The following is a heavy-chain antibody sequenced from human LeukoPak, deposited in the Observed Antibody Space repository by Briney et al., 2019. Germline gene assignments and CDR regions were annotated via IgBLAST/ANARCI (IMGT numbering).Heavy chain of an antibody. D-gene: IGHD3-10*01. CDR2: ISGSGGST. J-gene: IGHJ4*02. Sequence: PGGSLRLSCAASGFTFSSYAMSWVRQAPGKGLEWVSAISGSGGSTYYADSVKGRFTISRDNSKNTLYLQMNSLRGEDTAVYYCAKYYPPRWAPLGYFDYWGQGTLVTVSS. V-gene: IGHV3-23*01. CDR3: AKYYPPRWAPLGYFDY. CDR1: GFTFSSYA.